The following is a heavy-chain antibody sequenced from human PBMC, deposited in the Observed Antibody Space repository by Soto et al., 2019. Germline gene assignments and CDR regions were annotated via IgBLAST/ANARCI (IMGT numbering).Heavy chain of an antibody. V-gene: IGHV4-34*01. Sequence: SATLSLTCTVYGGSFSGYYWSWIRQPPGKGLEWIGEINYSGSTNYNPSLKSRVTISVDTSKNQFSLKLSSVTAADPAVYYCARVVYCCDTGTGDYYYGLDIWGQGTTVTV. J-gene: IGHJ6*01. CDR1: GGSFSGYY. CDR2: INYSGST. D-gene: IGHD2-15*01. CDR3: ARVVYCCDTGTGDYYYGLDI.